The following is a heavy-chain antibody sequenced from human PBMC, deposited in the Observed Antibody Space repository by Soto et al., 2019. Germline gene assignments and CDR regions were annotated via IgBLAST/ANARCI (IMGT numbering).Heavy chain of an antibody. Sequence: VQLLESGGGLVQPGGSLRLSCAASGFTFSSYAMSWVRQAPGKGLEWVSAISGSGGSTYYADSVKGRFTISRDNSKNTLYLEMNSLRAEDTAVYYCAKDPRSRVAAAGINPDGDYWGQGTLVTVSS. CDR1: GFTFSSYA. CDR3: AKDPRSRVAAAGINPDGDY. D-gene: IGHD6-13*01. CDR2: ISGSGGST. J-gene: IGHJ4*02. V-gene: IGHV3-23*01.